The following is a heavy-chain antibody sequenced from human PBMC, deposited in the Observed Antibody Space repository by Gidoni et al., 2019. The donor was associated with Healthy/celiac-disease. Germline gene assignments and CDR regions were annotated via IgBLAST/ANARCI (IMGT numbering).Heavy chain of an antibody. CDR3: ARAPSGYAALGYNWFDP. CDR1: RYTFTSYY. CDR2: LNPSVGST. D-gene: IGHD5-12*01. Sequence: QVQLVQSGAEVKKPGASVKVSCKASRYTFTSYYMHWVRQAPGQGFEWMGILNPSVGSTSYAQKFQGRVTMTRDTSTSTVYMELSSLRSEDTAVYYCARAPSGYAALGYNWFDPWGQGTLVTVSS. J-gene: IGHJ5*02. V-gene: IGHV1-46*03.